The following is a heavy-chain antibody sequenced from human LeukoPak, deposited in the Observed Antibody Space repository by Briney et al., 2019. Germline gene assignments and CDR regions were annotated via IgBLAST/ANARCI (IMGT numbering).Heavy chain of an antibody. CDR2: IMHDGSET. D-gene: IGHD3-10*01. CDR3: AKNGGPHGMDV. CDR1: GFTFGNIW. J-gene: IGHJ6*02. Sequence: AVGSLRLSCAASGFTFGNIWMSWVRQAPGKGLEWVATIMHDGSETKYVDSVKGRFTISRDNAKNSLHLQMNSLRAEDTAVYYCAKNGGPHGMDVWGQGTTVTVSS. V-gene: IGHV3-7*02.